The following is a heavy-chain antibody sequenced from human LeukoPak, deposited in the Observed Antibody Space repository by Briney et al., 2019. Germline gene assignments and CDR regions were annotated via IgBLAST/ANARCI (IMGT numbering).Heavy chain of an antibody. Sequence: GGSLRLSCAASGFTFTSYSMNWVRQAPGKGLEGISFISSSSDTIDYADSVKGRFTISRDNVKNSLFLEMNSLRDDDTAVYYCARDVDYYDTTGYYSGYFDYWGQGTLVTVSS. D-gene: IGHD3-22*01. V-gene: IGHV3-48*02. CDR3: ARDVDYYDTTGYYSGYFDY. CDR2: ISSSSDTI. CDR1: GFTFTSYS. J-gene: IGHJ4*02.